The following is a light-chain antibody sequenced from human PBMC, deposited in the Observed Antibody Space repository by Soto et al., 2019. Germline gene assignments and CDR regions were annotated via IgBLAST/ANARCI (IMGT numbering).Light chain of an antibody. J-gene: IGKJ4*01. V-gene: IGKV1-5*01. CDR2: DAS. CDR1: QSISSW. CDR3: QQSYSTPQVT. Sequence: DIQMTQSPSTLSASVGDRVTITCRASQSISSWLAWYQQKPGKAPKLLIYDASSLESGVPSRFSGSGSGTEFTLTISSLQPDDFATYYCQQSYSTPQVTFGGGTKVEIK.